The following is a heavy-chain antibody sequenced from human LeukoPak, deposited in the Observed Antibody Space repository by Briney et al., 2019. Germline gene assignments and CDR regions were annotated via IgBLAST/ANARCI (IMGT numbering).Heavy chain of an antibody. CDR3: ARMKGPLRYFPGGYYYMDV. D-gene: IGHD3-9*01. J-gene: IGHJ6*03. Sequence: GGSLRLSCAASGFTFSSYWMSWVRQASGKGLEWVANIKQDGSEKYYVDSVKGRFTISRDNAKNSLYLQMNSLRAEDTAVYYCARMKGPLRYFPGGYYYMDVWGKGTTVTVSS. V-gene: IGHV3-7*01. CDR1: GFTFSSYW. CDR2: IKQDGSEK.